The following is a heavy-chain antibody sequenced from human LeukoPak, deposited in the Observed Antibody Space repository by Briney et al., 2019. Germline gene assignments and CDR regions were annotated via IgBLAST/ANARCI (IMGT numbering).Heavy chain of an antibody. Sequence: GGSLRLSCVASGFTFRNYGMHWVRQAPGKGLEGVAVITYDGSNEYYTDSVKGRFTISRDDSRNTLYLQMNSLRAEDTAVYYCAKQRSGGSGWCMDYWGQGTLVTVSS. CDR1: GFTFRNYG. D-gene: IGHD6-19*01. CDR2: ITYDGSNE. CDR3: AKQRSGGSGWCMDY. J-gene: IGHJ4*02. V-gene: IGHV3-30*18.